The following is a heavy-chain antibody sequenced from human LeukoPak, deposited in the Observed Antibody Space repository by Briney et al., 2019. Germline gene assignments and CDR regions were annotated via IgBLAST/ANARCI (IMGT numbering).Heavy chain of an antibody. CDR1: GFTFSSYA. V-gene: IGHV3-23*01. CDR3: AKDLEPQWLEGSGLFDP. CDR2: ISGSGGST. D-gene: IGHD6-19*01. J-gene: IGHJ5*02. Sequence: PGGSLRLSCAASGFTFSSYAMSWVRQAPGKGLEWVSAISGSGGSTYYADSVKGRFTISRDNSKNTLYLQMNSLRAEDTAVYYRAKDLEPQWLEGSGLFDPWGQGTLVTVSS.